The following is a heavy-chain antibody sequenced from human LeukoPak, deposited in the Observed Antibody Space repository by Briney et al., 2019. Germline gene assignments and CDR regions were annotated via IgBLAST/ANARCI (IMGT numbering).Heavy chain of an antibody. Sequence: GESLKISCKGSGYSFTTHWIGWVRQMPGKGLEHVGLIYPGDADTRYSPSFQGQVTISADSSISTAYLQWSSLRASDTAMYYCARFITGNTNWFDPWGQGTLVTVSS. CDR1: GYSFTTHW. J-gene: IGHJ5*02. CDR3: ARFITGNTNWFDP. CDR2: IYPGDADT. V-gene: IGHV5-51*01. D-gene: IGHD1-20*01.